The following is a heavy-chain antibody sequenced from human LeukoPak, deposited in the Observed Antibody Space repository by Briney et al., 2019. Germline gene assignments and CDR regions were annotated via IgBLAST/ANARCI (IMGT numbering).Heavy chain of an antibody. Sequence: ASVKVSCKASGYTFTSYYMHWVRQAPGQGLEWMGIINPSGGSTSYAQKFQGRVTMTRDMSTSTVYMELSSLRSEDTAVYCCARASRSGYSRYYFDYWGQGTLVTVSS. CDR1: GYTFTSYY. CDR3: ARASRSGYSRYYFDY. D-gene: IGHD3-22*01. J-gene: IGHJ4*02. CDR2: INPSGGST. V-gene: IGHV1-46*01.